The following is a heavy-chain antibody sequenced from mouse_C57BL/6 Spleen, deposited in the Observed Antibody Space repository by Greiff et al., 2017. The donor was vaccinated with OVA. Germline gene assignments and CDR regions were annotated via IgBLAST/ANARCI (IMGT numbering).Heavy chain of an antibody. D-gene: IGHD1-1*01. CDR2: IDPETGGT. CDR1: GYTFTDYE. CDR3: TGVYSYDFDY. Sequence: VQLQQSGAELVRPGASVTLSCKASGYTFTDYEMHWVKQTPVHGLEWIGAIDPETGGTAYNQKFKGKAILTADKSSTTAYMELRSLTSEDSAVYYCTGVYSYDFDYWGKGPTLTFSS. J-gene: IGHJ2*01. V-gene: IGHV1-15*01.